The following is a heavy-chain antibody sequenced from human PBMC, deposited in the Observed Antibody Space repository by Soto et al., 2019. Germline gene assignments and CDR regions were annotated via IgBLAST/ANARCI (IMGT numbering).Heavy chain of an antibody. CDR2: INSDGSST. CDR3: ARGLRYFDWLLPSPFDY. Sequence: PGGSLRLSCAASGFTFSSYWMHWVRQAPGKGLVWVSRINSDGSSTSYADSVKGRFTISRDNAKNTLYLQMNSLRAEDTAVYYCARGLRYFDWLLPSPFDYWGQGTLVTVSS. J-gene: IGHJ4*02. D-gene: IGHD3-9*01. V-gene: IGHV3-74*01. CDR1: GFTFSSYW.